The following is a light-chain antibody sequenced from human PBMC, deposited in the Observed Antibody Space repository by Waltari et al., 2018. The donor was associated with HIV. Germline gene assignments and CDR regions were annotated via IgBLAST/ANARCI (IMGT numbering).Light chain of an antibody. J-gene: IGLJ3*02. CDR3: TLINWV. V-gene: IGLV1-47*01. Sequence: QPVLTQPPSASGTPGRRVTTPSSGGSSNIATNYVSWFHHLPDTAPKFFIYRNVSRPSGVPDRFSGSKSGTSPSLAISGFRSEDETNYYDTLINWVFGGRTKLTVL. CDR1: SSNIATNY. CDR2: RNV.